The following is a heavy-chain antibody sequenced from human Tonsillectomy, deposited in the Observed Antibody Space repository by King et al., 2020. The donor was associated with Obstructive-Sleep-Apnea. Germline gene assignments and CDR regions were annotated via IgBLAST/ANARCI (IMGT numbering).Heavy chain of an antibody. CDR3: AGHGVPAAVWFDP. Sequence: QLQESGPGLVKPSETLSLTCTVSGGSISSYYWSWIRQPPGKGLEWIGYIYYSGSTNYNPSLKSRVTISVDTSKNQFSLKLSSVTAADTAVYYCAGHGVPAAVWFDPWGQGTLVTVSS. D-gene: IGHD2-2*01. CDR1: GGSISSYY. CDR2: IYYSGST. V-gene: IGHV4-59*08. J-gene: IGHJ5*02.